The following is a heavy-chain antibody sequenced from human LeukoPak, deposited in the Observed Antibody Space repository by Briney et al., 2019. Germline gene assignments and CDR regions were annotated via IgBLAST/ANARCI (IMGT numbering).Heavy chain of an antibody. CDR2: ISYDGSNK. J-gene: IGHJ6*02. V-gene: IGHV3-30*18. D-gene: IGHD5-18*01. CDR1: GFTSSSYG. Sequence: GGSLRLSCAASGFTSSSYGMHWVRQAPGKGLEWVAVISYDGSNKYYADSVKGRFTISRDNSKNTLYLQMNSLRAEDTAVYYCAKEASSYGDYYYYYGVDVWGQGTTVTVSS. CDR3: AKEASSYGDYYYYYGVDV.